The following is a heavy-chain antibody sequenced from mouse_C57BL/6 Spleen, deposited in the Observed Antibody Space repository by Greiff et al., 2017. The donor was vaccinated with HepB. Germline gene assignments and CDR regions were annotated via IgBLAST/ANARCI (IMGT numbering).Heavy chain of an antibody. J-gene: IGHJ2*01. CDR1: GYTFTDYY. CDR3: ARRGDYEGFDY. CDR2: IYPGSGNT. D-gene: IGHD1-1*01. V-gene: IGHV1-76*01. Sequence: QVQLQQSGAELVRPGASVKLSCKASGYTFTDYYINWVKQRPGQGLEWIARIYPGSGNTYYNEKFKGKATLTAEKSSSTAYMQLSSLTSEDSAVYFCARRGDYEGFDYWGQGTTLTVSS.